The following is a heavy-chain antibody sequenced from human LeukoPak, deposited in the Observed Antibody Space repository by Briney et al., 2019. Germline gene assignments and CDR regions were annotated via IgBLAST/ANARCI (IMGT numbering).Heavy chain of an antibody. CDR3: AKSHGYSYGFDY. CDR2: ISYDASNK. J-gene: IGHJ4*02. V-gene: IGHV3-30*04. D-gene: IGHD5-18*01. CDR1: GFTFSSYA. Sequence: GGSLRLSCAASGFTFSSYAMHWVRQAPGKGLEWVAVISYDASNKYYADSVKGRFTISRDNSKNTLYLQMNSLRAEDTAVYYCAKSHGYSYGFDYWGQGTLVTVSS.